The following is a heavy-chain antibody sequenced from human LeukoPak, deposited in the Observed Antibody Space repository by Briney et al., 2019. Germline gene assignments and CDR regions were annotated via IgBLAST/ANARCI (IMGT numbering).Heavy chain of an antibody. CDR2: ISHSGST. D-gene: IGHD3-3*02. J-gene: IGHJ4*02. V-gene: IGHV4-34*01. Sequence: SETLSLTCAVYGGSFSGYQWNWIRQPPGKGLEWIGEISHSGSTNYSPSVKSRVTISIDTSKNQFSLNLTSVTAADTAVYYCARSFSISSPLLYWGQGTLVTVSS. CDR3: ARSFSISSPLLY. CDR1: GGSFSGYQ.